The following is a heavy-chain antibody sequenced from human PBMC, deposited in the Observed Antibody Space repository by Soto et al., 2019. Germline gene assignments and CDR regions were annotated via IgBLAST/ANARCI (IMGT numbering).Heavy chain of an antibody. D-gene: IGHD3-10*01. J-gene: IGHJ3*02. V-gene: IGHV1-24*01. CDR3: ATDSEVGGGFAFDI. Sequence: ASVKVSCKVSGYTLTELSMHWVRQAPGKGLEWMGGFDPEDGETIYAQKFQGRVTMTEDTSTDTAYMELSSLRSEDTAVYYCATDSEVGGGFAFDIWGQGTMVTVSS. CDR1: GYTLTELS. CDR2: FDPEDGET.